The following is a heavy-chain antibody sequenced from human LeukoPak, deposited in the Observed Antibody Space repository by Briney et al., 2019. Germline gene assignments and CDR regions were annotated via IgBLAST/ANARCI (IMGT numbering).Heavy chain of an antibody. CDR1: GFTFSNAW. CDR2: IKIITDSGTT. CDR3: TTDWSSDHYFGY. V-gene: IGHV3-15*01. J-gene: IGHJ4*02. Sequence: GGSLRLSCAASGFTFSNAWMNWVRQAPGKGLEWVGRIKIITDSGTTDYAAPVKGRFTISRDDSKNTLFLQMNSLKTEDTAVYYSTTDWSSDHYFGYWGQGTLVTASS. D-gene: IGHD3-10*01.